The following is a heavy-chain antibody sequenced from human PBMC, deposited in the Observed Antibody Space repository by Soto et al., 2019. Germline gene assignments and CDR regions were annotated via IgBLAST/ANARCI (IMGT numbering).Heavy chain of an antibody. Sequence: SETLSLTCAFYGGSFSGYYWSLIRQPPGKGLEWIGEINHSGSTNYNPSLKSRVTISVDTSKNQFSLKLSSVTAADTAVYYCARQARGERYCSSTSCSLFDYWGQGTLVTVSS. CDR2: INHSGST. CDR3: ARQARGERYCSSTSCSLFDY. CDR1: GGSFSGYY. J-gene: IGHJ4*02. D-gene: IGHD2-2*01. V-gene: IGHV4-34*01.